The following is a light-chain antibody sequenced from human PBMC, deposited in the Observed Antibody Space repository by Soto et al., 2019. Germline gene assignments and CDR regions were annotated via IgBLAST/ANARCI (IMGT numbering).Light chain of an antibody. CDR3: QQYGSSPLVT. CDR2: ATS. V-gene: IGKV3-20*01. J-gene: IGKJ4*01. CDR1: QSVSSSY. Sequence: EIAMTQSPGTLSLSPGEGATLSCRASQSVSSSYLAWYQQKPGQAPRLLVFATSSRATGIPDRFSGSGSGTDFTLTISRLEPEDFAVYYCQQYGSSPLVTFGGGTKVEIK.